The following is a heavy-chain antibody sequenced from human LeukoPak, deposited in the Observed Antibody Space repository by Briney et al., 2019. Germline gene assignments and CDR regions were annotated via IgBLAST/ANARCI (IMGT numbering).Heavy chain of an antibody. CDR2: INPNSGGT. CDR3: SRTAHNWNDATHFDY. V-gene: IGHV1-2*02. J-gene: IGHJ4*02. Sequence: ASVKVSCKASGYTFTSYYMHWVRQAPGQGLEWMGWINPNSGGTNYAQKFQGRVTMTRDTSISTAYMELSRLRSDDTAVYYCSRTAHNWNDATHFDYWGQGTLVTVSS. D-gene: IGHD1-1*01. CDR1: GYTFTSYY.